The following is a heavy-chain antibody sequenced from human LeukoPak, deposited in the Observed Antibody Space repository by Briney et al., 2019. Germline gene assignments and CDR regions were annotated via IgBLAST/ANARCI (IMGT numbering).Heavy chain of an antibody. V-gene: IGHV3-30-3*01. CDR1: GFTFSSYA. CDR2: ISYGGSNK. CDR3: ATVVVTGPDY. D-gene: IGHD2-21*02. J-gene: IGHJ4*02. Sequence: GRSLRLSCAASGFTFSSYATHWVRQAPGKGLEWVAVISYGGSNKYYADSVKGRFTISRDNSKNTLYLQMNSLRAEDTAVYYCATVVVTGPDYWGQGTLVTVSS.